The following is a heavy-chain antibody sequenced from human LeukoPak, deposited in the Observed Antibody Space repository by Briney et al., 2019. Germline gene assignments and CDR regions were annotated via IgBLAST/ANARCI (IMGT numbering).Heavy chain of an antibody. CDR2: INTDGSST. J-gene: IGHJ4*02. CDR1: GFTFSSYW. V-gene: IGHV3-74*01. Sequence: AGGSLRLSCAASGFTFSSYWMHWVRQAPGKGLVWVSRINTDGSSTSYADSVKGRFTISRDNAKNTLYLQMNSLRAEDTAVYYCAKARGIAAVREGYFDYWGQGTLVTVSS. CDR3: AKARGIAAVREGYFDY. D-gene: IGHD6-13*01.